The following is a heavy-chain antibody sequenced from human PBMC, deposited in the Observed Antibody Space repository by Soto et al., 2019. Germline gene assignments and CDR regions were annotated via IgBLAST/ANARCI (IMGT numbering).Heavy chain of an antibody. D-gene: IGHD3-3*01. Sequence: GESLKISCKGSGYSFTSYWISWVRQMPGKGLEWMGRIDPSDSYTNYSPSFQGQVTISADKSISTAYLQWSSLKASDTAMYYCARRADFWSGYYLRAWFDPWGQGTLVTVSS. J-gene: IGHJ5*02. CDR2: IDPSDSYT. V-gene: IGHV5-10-1*04. CDR3: ARRADFWSGYYLRAWFDP. CDR1: GYSFTSYW.